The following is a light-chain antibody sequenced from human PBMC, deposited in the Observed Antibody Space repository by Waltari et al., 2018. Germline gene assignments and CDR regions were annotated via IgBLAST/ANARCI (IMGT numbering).Light chain of an antibody. CDR1: SSNIGRNT. V-gene: IGLV1-44*01. J-gene: IGLJ3*02. CDR3: ATWDDSLNAWV. Sequence: QSVLTQPPSASGTPGQRVTMSCSGSSSNIGRNTVTWYQQRPGTAPKLLLYIDNRRPSGVPDRFSGSRSGTSASLAISGLQSEDEADYHCATWDDSLNAWVFGGGTKLTVL. CDR2: IDN.